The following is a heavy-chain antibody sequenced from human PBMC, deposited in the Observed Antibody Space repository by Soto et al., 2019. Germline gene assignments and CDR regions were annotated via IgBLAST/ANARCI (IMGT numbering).Heavy chain of an antibody. Sequence: QVQLVQSGAEVKKRGASVKVSCKASGYTFTSYGISWVRQAPGQGLEWMEWISAYNGNTNYEQNLQGRVTLTTDTSTSTAYTELRSLRSDDTAVYYCVYRRVPIGSLDYLGQGTLVTVSS. D-gene: IGHD2-2*02. CDR2: ISAYNGNT. CDR1: GYTFTSYG. J-gene: IGHJ4*02. V-gene: IGHV1-18*04. CDR3: VYRRVPIGSLDY.